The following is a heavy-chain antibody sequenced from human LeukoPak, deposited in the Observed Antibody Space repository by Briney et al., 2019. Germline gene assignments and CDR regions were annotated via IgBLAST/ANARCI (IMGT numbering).Heavy chain of an antibody. J-gene: IGHJ4*02. D-gene: IGHD5-18*01. CDR1: GGSFSGYY. CDR2: INHSGST. Sequence: SETLSLTCAVYGGSFSGYYWSWIRQPPGKGLEWIGEINHSGSTNYNPSLKSRVTISVDTSKNQFSLMLSSVTAADTAVYYCARGRRGYSYGRPLDYWGQGTLLTVSS. CDR3: ARGRRGYSYGRPLDY. V-gene: IGHV4-34*01.